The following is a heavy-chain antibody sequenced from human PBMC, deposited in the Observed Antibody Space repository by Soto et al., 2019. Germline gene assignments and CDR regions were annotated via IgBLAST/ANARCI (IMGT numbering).Heavy chain of an antibody. Sequence: HPGGSLRLSCAASGFIFSSYAMSWVRQAPGKGLEWVSAISGSGRSTYYADSVKGRFTISRDNSKNTLYLQMNSLRAEDTALYYCAKLGVVPAALPPFLHVWGQGTTVTVSS. CDR1: GFIFSSYA. J-gene: IGHJ6*02. CDR3: AKLGVVPAALPPFLHV. D-gene: IGHD2-2*01. CDR2: ISGSGRST. V-gene: IGHV3-23*01.